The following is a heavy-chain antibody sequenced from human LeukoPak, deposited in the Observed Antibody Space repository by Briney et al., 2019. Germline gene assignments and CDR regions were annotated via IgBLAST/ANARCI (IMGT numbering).Heavy chain of an antibody. V-gene: IGHV3-20*04. CDR1: GYIFDDYG. J-gene: IGHJ1*01. CDR3: VRRGRDGYTCGAAY. CDR2: INWNGGST. D-gene: IGHD5-24*01. Sequence: GGSLRLSCAGSGYIFDDYGMRGVRQAPGKGLEWVAGINWNGGSTGYAASVKGRCTISRDNAKNALYLEMNSLRVEDTAFYYCVRRGRDGYTCGAAYWGQGALVTVSS.